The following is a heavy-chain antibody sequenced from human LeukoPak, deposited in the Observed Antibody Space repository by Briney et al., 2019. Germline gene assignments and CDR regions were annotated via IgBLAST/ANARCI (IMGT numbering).Heavy chain of an antibody. V-gene: IGHV3-11*01. CDR3: AREEYSSSWYRY. Sequence: GGSLRLSCAASGFTFSDYYMSWIRQAPGKGLEWVSYISSSGSTIYYADSVKGRFTISRDNAKNSLYLQMNSLRAEDTAAYYCAREEYSSSWYRYWGQGTLVTVSS. CDR1: GFTFSDYY. CDR2: ISSSGSTI. D-gene: IGHD6-13*01. J-gene: IGHJ4*02.